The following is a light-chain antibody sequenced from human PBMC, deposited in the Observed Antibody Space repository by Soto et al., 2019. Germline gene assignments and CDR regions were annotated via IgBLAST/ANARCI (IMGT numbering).Light chain of an antibody. CDR1: QSISSW. CDR3: QQYNSYSPWT. Sequence: DIQMTLSPSTLSASVGDRVTITCRASQSISSWLAWYQQKPGKAPKLLIYDASSLESGVPSRFGGSGSGTEFTLTISSLQPDDFATYYCQQYNSYSPWTFGQGTKVEIK. CDR2: DAS. J-gene: IGKJ1*01. V-gene: IGKV1-5*01.